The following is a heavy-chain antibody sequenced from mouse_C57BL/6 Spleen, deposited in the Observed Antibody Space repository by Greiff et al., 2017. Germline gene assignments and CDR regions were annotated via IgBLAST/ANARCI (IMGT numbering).Heavy chain of an antibody. Sequence: EVKVEESGGGLVQPGGSMKLSCAASGFTFSDAWMHWVRQSPEKGLEWVAEIRNKAKNHATYYAESVKGKFTLSSDDSTSSIYLQMNSLRAEDTGSYYCTRDYENYYAKDDWGQGTSVTVSS. V-gene: IGHV6-6*01. J-gene: IGHJ4*01. D-gene: IGHD2-4*01. CDR2: IRNKAKNHAT. CDR3: TRDYENYYAKDD. CDR1: GFTFSDAW.